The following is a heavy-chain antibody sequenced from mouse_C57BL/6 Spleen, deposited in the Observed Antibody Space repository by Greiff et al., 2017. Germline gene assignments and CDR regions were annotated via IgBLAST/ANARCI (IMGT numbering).Heavy chain of an antibody. CDR3: TRDYDDAYFDY. J-gene: IGHJ2*01. Sequence: EVMLVESGGGLVQPGGSMKLSCVASGFTFSNYWMNWVRQSPEKGLEWVAQIRLKSDNYATHYAESVKGRFTISRDDSKSSVYLQMNNLRAEDTGIYYCTRDYDDAYFDYWGQGTTLTVSS. CDR1: GFTFSNYW. D-gene: IGHD2-4*01. CDR2: IRLKSDNYAT. V-gene: IGHV6-3*01.